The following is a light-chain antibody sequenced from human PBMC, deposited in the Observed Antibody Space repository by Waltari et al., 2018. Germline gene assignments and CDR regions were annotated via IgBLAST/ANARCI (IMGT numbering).Light chain of an antibody. CDR2: GAS. Sequence: EIVMTQSPATLSVSPGERATLSCRASPSVSSHLAWYQQKPGQAPRLLIYGASTRATGIPARFSGSGSGTEFTLTISSMQSEDFAVYYCQQYNNWPPLTFGGGTKVEIK. V-gene: IGKV3-15*01. CDR3: QQYNNWPPLT. J-gene: IGKJ4*01. CDR1: PSVSSH.